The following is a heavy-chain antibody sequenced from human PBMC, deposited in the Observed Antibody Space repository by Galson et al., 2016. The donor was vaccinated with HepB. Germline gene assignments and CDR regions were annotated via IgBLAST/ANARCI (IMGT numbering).Heavy chain of an antibody. Sequence: SVKVSCKASGYTFTSYAMHWVRQAPGQRLEWMGWINAGNGNTKYTQKFQGRVTITRDTSASTAYMELSSLRSEDTAVYYCARVRRELLFDYWGQGPLVTGSS. CDR3: ARVRRELLFDY. V-gene: IGHV1-3*01. J-gene: IGHJ4*02. CDR2: INAGNGNT. CDR1: GYTFTSYA. D-gene: IGHD1-26*01.